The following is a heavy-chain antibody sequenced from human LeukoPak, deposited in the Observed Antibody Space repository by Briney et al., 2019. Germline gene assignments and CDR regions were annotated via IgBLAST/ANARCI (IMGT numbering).Heavy chain of an antibody. D-gene: IGHD1-26*01. CDR2: ISACNGNT. V-gene: IGHV1-18*01. CDR3: ARGSIVGATFDYFDY. Sequence: ASVKVSCKASGYTFTSYGISWVRQAPGQGLEWMGWISACNGNTNYAQKLQGRVTMTTDTSTSTAYMELSRLRSGDTAVYYCARGSIVGATFDYFDYWGQGTLVTVSS. CDR1: GYTFTSYG. J-gene: IGHJ4*02.